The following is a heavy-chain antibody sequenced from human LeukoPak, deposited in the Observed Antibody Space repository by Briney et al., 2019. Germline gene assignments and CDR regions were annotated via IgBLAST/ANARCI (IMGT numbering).Heavy chain of an antibody. CDR2: IYYSGST. D-gene: IGHD3-22*01. CDR3: AREGADYHETSGYYQNAFDI. CDR1: GGSISSSSYY. Sequence: PSETLSLTCTVSGGSISSSSYYWGWIRQPPGKGLEWIGSIYYSGSTYYNPSLKSRVTISVDTSKNQFSLKLSSVTAADTAVYFCAREGADYHETSGYYQNAFDIWGQGTMVTVSS. J-gene: IGHJ3*02. V-gene: IGHV4-39*02.